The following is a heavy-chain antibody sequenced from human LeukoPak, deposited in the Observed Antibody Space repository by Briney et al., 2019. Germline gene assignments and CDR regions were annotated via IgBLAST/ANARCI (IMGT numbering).Heavy chain of an antibody. D-gene: IGHD7-27*01. CDR3: ARSNWGSHWFFDL. CDR2: VDWDDDK. CDR1: GFSLTSSGMC. J-gene: IGHJ2*01. Sequence: SGPALVKPTQTLTLTCSFSGFSLTSSGMCVNWFRQPPGKALESIARVDWDDDKYYGTSLKTRLAISKDTSKNQVVLTMTNMDPADTATYYCARSNWGSHWFFDLWGRGTLVTVSS. V-gene: IGHV2-70*10.